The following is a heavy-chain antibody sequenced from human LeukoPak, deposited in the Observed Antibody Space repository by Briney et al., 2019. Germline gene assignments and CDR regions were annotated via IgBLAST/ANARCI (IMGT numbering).Heavy chain of an antibody. J-gene: IGHJ4*02. CDR3: ARDVRTTGTTWAPYY. V-gene: IGHV1-69*13. Sequence: ASVKVSCKASGGTFSSYAISWVRQAPGQGLEWMGGIIPIFGTANYAQKFQGRVTITADESTSTAYMELSSLRSEDTAVYYCARDVRTTGTTWAPYYWGQGTLVTVSS. CDR2: IIPIFGTA. D-gene: IGHD1-1*01. CDR1: GGTFSSYA.